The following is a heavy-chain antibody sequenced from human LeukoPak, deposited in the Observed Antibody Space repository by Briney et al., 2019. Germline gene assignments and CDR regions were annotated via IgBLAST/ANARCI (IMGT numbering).Heavy chain of an antibody. J-gene: IGHJ1*01. Sequence: GGSLRLSCAASGFTFSIYDMNWVRQAPGKGLEWVGRIKRKSDGGTSDYAAPVKGRFTISRDDSKNTLYLQMNSLKTEDTAVYYCAHFGSAEYFQDWGQGTLVTVSS. D-gene: IGHD3-10*01. CDR1: GFTFSIYD. CDR2: IKRKSDGGTS. CDR3: AHFGSAEYFQD. V-gene: IGHV3-15*01.